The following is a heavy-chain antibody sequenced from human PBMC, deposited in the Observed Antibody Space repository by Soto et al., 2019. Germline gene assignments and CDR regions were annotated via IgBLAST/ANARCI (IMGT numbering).Heavy chain of an antibody. J-gene: IGHJ4*02. CDR1: GFTLSRYW. CDR3: AREGSDYAHSAVY. V-gene: IGHV3-74*01. CDR2: INSDGRST. D-gene: IGHD4-17*01. Sequence: EVQLVESGGGLVQPGGSLRLSCVASGFTLSRYWMHWVREAPGKGLVWVSRINSDGRSTRYADSVRGRFTISRDNAKNTLYLQMNSLRAEDTAVYYCAREGSDYAHSAVYWGQGTLVTVSA.